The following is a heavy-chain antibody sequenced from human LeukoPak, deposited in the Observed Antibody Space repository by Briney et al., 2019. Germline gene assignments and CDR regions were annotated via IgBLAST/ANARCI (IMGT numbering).Heavy chain of an antibody. D-gene: IGHD3-3*01. V-gene: IGHV1-8*01. CDR3: ARAGAQITVFGVVIPLYGMDV. CDR1: GYTFTSND. CDR2: MNPNSGNT. Sequence: ASVKVSCKASGYTFTSNDINWVRQATGQGLEWMGWMNPNSGNTGYAQKFQGRVTMTRNTSISTAYMELSSLRSEDTAVYYCARAGAQITVFGVVIPLYGMDVWGQGTTVTVSS. J-gene: IGHJ6*02.